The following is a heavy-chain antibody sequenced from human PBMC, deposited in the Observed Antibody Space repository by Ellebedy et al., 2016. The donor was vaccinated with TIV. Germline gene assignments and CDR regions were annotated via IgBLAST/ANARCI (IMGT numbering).Heavy chain of an antibody. CDR1: DDSIRSENYY. J-gene: IGHJ5*02. CDR2: ISYSGST. V-gene: IGHV4-30-4*01. D-gene: IGHD3-22*01. CDR3: ARDSYYDSRGSVFDP. Sequence: SETLSLTXTVSDDSIRSENYYWSWIRQPPGKGLEWIGYISYSGSTSYTPSLRSRVTILIDPTKNRLSLKLTSVTTADTAVYYCARDSYYDSRGSVFDPWGRGTLVTVSS.